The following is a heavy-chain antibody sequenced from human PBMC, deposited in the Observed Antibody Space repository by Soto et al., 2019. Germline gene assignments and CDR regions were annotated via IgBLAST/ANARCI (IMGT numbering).Heavy chain of an antibody. J-gene: IGHJ5*02. CDR3: GRDLTSNANCIDP. CDR2: IYYTGKT. Sequence: PSETLSLTCSVSGDPLHIGGYYWTWIRQRPGEGLEWMGYIYYTGKTYYNPSLESRLTMSVDRSKIQFSLKLNSVTAADTAVYYCGRDLTSNANCIDPWGQGTLVTVSS. D-gene: IGHD2-2*01. V-gene: IGHV4-31*03. CDR1: GDPLHIGGYY.